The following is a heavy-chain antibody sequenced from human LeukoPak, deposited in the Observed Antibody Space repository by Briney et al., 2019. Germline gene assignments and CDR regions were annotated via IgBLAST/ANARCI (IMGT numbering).Heavy chain of an antibody. CDR2: IRYDGSIT. V-gene: IGHV3-30*02. D-gene: IGHD6-19*01. CDR1: GFTFSSYG. CDR3: AKQWAVAGNRVPTIDY. Sequence: GGSLRLSCAASGFTFSSYGMHWVRQAPGKGLEWVAFIRYDGSITHYADSVKGRFTISRDNSKNTLYLQMNSLRPEDTAMYYCAKQWAVAGNRVPTIDYWGQGTLVTVSS. J-gene: IGHJ4*02.